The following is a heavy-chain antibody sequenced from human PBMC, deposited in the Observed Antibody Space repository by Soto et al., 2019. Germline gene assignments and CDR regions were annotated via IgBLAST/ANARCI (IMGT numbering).Heavy chain of an antibody. Sequence: ASVKVSCKASGYTFTSYAMHWVRQAPGQRLEWMGWINAGNGNTKYSQKFQGRVTITRDTSASTAYMELSSLRSEVTAVYYCALAAAGHGGAFDIWGQGTMVTVSS. D-gene: IGHD6-13*01. CDR3: ALAAAGHGGAFDI. V-gene: IGHV1-3*01. J-gene: IGHJ3*02. CDR2: INAGNGNT. CDR1: GYTFTSYA.